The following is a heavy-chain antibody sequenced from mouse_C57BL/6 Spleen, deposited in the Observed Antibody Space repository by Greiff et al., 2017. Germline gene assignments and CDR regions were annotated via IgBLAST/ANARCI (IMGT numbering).Heavy chain of an antibody. CDR1: GYTFTSYG. CDR3: ARTEYYGSSYLVDYVDN. Sequence: VQLQESGAELARPGASVKLSCKASGYTFTSYGISWVKQRTGQGLEWIGEIYPRSGNTYYNEKFKGKATLTADKSSSTAYMELRSLTSEDSAVYFCARTEYYGSSYLVDYVDNWGQGTTLTGSS. V-gene: IGHV1-81*01. D-gene: IGHD1-1*01. J-gene: IGHJ2*01. CDR2: IYPRSGNT.